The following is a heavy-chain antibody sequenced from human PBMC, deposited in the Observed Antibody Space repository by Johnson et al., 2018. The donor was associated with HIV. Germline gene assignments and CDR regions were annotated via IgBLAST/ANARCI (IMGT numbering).Heavy chain of an antibody. J-gene: IGHJ3*02. CDR2: IKSKPDGAAI. Sequence: VQLVESGGGLVQPGGSLRLSCAASGITFNNAWMSWVRQAPGKGLEWVGRIKSKPDGAAIHYAAPVKGRFTVSRDDLRNTLYLQMNSLKTEDTAVYYCASPFEIGQTWRSYDAFDIWGQGTMVTVSS. CDR3: ASPFEIGQTWRSYDAFDI. CDR1: GITFNNAW. V-gene: IGHV3-15*01. D-gene: IGHD3-10*01.